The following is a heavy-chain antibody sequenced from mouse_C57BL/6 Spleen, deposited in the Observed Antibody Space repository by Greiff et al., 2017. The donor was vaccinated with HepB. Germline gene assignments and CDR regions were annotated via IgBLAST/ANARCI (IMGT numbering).Heavy chain of an antibody. CDR3: ASSNWAYWYFDV. J-gene: IGHJ1*03. V-gene: IGHV7-3*01. CDR2: IRNKANGYTT. Sequence: EVKLMESGGGLVQPGGSLSLSCAASGFTFTDYYMSWVRQPPGKALEWLGFIRNKANGYTTEYSASVKGRFTISRDNSQSILYLQMNALRAEDSATYYCASSNWAYWYFDVWGTGTTVTVSS. CDR1: GFTFTDYY. D-gene: IGHD4-1*02.